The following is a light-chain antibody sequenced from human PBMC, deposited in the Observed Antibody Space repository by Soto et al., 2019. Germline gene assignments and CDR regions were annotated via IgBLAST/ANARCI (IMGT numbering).Light chain of an antibody. Sequence: DIQLTQSPSVLSASVGDRVTITCRASQGINSYLAWYQQKPGKVPKILIYASSTLHSGVPSRFSGSGSGTEFTLTISSLQPEDFATYDCQQLNSYPRTFGEGTKVEIK. V-gene: IGKV1-9*01. CDR2: ASS. J-gene: IGKJ1*01. CDR1: QGINSY. CDR3: QQLNSYPRT.